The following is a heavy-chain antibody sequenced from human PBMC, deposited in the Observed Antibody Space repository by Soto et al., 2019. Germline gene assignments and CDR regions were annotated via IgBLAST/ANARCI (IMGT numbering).Heavy chain of an antibody. J-gene: IGHJ4*02. CDR3: ARGVLY. Sequence: QVQLQESGRGLVKPSQTLSLTCTVSGGSISSGGYFWSWIRQPPGKGLEWIGNIFDSGTTYYNPSLKSRVTISVDTSKNQFSLKLSSVTTADTAVYFCARGVLYWGQGTLVTVSS. CDR2: IFDSGTT. V-gene: IGHV4-31*03. CDR1: GGSISSGGYF. D-gene: IGHD1-1*01.